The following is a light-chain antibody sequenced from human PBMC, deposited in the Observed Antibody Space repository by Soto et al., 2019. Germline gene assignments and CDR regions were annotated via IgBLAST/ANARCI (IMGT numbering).Light chain of an antibody. CDR1: TSNIGSNT. CDR3: RAWNNSLKGWV. V-gene: IGLV1-44*01. Sequence: QSVLTQPPSASGTPGQKVTISCSGNTSNIGSNTVNWYQQFPGTAPKFLIFSTTQRPSGVPARFSGSKSGTSASLALGGLQPYDEDHYYCRAWNNSLKGWVFGGGTKVTVL. CDR2: STT. J-gene: IGLJ3*02.